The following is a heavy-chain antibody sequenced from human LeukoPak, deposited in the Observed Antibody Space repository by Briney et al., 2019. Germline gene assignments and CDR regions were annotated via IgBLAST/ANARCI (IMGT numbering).Heavy chain of an antibody. CDR2: LGGDEDRT. V-gene: IGHV3-23*01. CDR3: VKASRQAAVASPLDY. CDR1: GFSFTPYA. J-gene: IGHJ4*02. Sequence: GGSLRLSCAAPGFSFTPYAMSWVRQAPGKGLERVADLGGDEDRTYYADSVKGRFTISRDNSKDTLFLQMNSLKAEDTAVYYCVKASRQAAVASPLDYWGQGTLVTVCS. D-gene: IGHD6-19*01.